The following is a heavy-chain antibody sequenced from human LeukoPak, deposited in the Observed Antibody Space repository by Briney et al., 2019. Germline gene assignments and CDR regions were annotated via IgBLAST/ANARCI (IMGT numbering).Heavy chain of an antibody. CDR2: ISNSGSSI. Sequence: GGSLRLSCTASGFTFGDYAVTWIRQAPGKGLEWVSYISNSGSSIYYADSVKGRFTTSRDNAKSSLYLQMNSLKTEDTAVYYCTTGIWWLLSGDYWGQGTLVTVSS. CDR3: TTGIWWLLSGDY. J-gene: IGHJ4*02. D-gene: IGHD5-12*01. CDR1: GFTFGDYA. V-gene: IGHV3-11*01.